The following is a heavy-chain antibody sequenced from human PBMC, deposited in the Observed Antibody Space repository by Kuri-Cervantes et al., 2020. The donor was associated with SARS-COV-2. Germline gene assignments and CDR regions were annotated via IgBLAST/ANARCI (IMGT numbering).Heavy chain of an antibody. CDR3: AKDLDCSSTSCYDRSPHFGY. J-gene: IGHJ4*02. V-gene: IGHV3-30*02. Sequence: GESLKISCAASGFTFSSYGMHWVRQAPGKGLEWVAFIRYDGSNKYYADSVKGRFTISRGNSKNTLYLQMNSLRAEDTAVYYCAKDLDCSSTSCYDRSPHFGYWGQGTLVTVSS. CDR1: GFTFSSYG. D-gene: IGHD2-2*01. CDR2: IRYDGSNK.